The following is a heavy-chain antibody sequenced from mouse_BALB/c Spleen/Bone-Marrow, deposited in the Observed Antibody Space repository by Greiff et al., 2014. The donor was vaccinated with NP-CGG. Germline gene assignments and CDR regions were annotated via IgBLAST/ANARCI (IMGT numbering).Heavy chain of an antibody. CDR3: ARRDYGPFYDLDY. CDR2: INPSSGYT. D-gene: IGHD1-2*01. J-gene: IGHJ4*01. CDR1: GYTFTSFT. Sequence: QVHVKQSGAELARPGASVKMSCKASGYTFTSFTIHWVKQRPGQGLEWIGYINPSSGYTNYNQNFKDKATLTADKSASTAYMQLTSLTSEDSAVYYCARRDYGPFYDLDYWGQGTSVTVSS. V-gene: IGHV1-4*01.